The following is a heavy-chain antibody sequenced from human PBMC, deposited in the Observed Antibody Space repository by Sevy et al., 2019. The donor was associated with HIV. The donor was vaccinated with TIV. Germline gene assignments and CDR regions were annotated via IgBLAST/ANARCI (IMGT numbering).Heavy chain of an antibody. Sequence: GGSPRLSCAASGFTFTLYAIHWVRQAPGKGLEWVALISYSGTNKYYADSVKGRFTISRDDSKNTAYLQMNNLRTDDTAVYYCARVAVKYCTDDCYHRFDYRGQGTQVTVSS. V-gene: IGHV3-30-3*01. CDR3: ARVAVKYCTDDCYHRFDY. CDR2: ISYSGTNK. J-gene: IGHJ4*02. D-gene: IGHD2-21*02. CDR1: GFTFTLYA.